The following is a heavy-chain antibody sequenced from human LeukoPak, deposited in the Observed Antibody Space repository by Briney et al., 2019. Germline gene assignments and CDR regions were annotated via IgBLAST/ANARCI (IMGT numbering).Heavy chain of an antibody. D-gene: IGHD4-11*01. CDR1: GGSISSSSYY. CDR2: IYYSGST. J-gene: IGHJ4*02. CDR3: ARHVPPTTVTLFDY. V-gene: IGHV4-39*01. Sequence: MPSETLSLTCTVSGGSISSSSYYWGWIRQPPGKGLEWIGSIYYSGSTYYNPSLKSRVTISVDTFKNQFSLKLSSVTAADTAVYYCARHVPPTTVTLFDYWGQGTLVTVSS.